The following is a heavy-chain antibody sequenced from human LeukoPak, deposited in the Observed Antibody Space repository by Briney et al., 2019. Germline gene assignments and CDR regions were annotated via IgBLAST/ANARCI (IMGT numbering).Heavy chain of an antibody. J-gene: IGHJ6*02. V-gene: IGHV1-2*04. CDR3: ARGQIFSPSRVGVSADYYYYYGMDV. CDR1: GYTFTGYY. Sequence: GASVKVSCKASGYTFTGYYMHWVRQAPGQGLEWMGWINPNSGGTNYAQKFQGWVTMTRDTSISTAYMELSRLRSDDTAVYYCARGQIFSPSRVGVSADYYYYYGMDVWGQGTTVTVSS. D-gene: IGHD3-10*01. CDR2: INPNSGGT.